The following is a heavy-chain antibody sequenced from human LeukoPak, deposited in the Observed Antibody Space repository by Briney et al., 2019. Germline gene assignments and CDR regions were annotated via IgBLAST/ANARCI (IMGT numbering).Heavy chain of an antibody. CDR2: IYYSGST. J-gene: IGHJ4*02. V-gene: IGHV4-31*03. D-gene: IGHD3-16*02. CDR1: GGSISSGGYY. CDR3: ARESGGVIAAPDY. Sequence: TSETLSLTCTVSGGSISSGGYYWSWIRQHPGKGLEWIGYIYYSGSTYYNPSLKSRVTISVDTSKNQFSLQLSSVTAADTAVYYCARESGGVIAAPDYWGQGTLVTVSS.